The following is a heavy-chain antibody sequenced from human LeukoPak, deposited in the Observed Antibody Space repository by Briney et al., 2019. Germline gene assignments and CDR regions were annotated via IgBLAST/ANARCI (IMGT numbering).Heavy chain of an antibody. J-gene: IGHJ4*02. CDR3: ARVASDVVAAGDFDY. CDR1: GGSFSGYY. Sequence: PSETLSLTCAVYGGSFSGYYWSWIRQPPGKGLEWIGEIYHSGSTNYNPSLKSRVTISVDTSKNQFSLKLSSVTAADTAVYYCARVASDVVAAGDFDYWGQGTLVTVSS. V-gene: IGHV4-34*01. CDR2: IYHSGST. D-gene: IGHD1-26*01.